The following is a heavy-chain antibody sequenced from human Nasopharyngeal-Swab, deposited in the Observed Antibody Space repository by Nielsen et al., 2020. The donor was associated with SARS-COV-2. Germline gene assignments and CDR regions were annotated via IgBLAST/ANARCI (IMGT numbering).Heavy chain of an antibody. V-gene: IGHV1-69*13. CDR2: IIPIFGTA. J-gene: IGHJ4*02. CDR3: ARDSVVYGWELLN. Sequence: SVQVSCKASGGTFSSYAISWVRQAPGQRLEWMGGIIPIFGTANYAQKFQGRVTITADESTSTAYMELSSLRSEDTAVYYCARDSVVYGWELLNWGQGTLVTVSS. D-gene: IGHD2-15*01. CDR1: GGTFSSYA.